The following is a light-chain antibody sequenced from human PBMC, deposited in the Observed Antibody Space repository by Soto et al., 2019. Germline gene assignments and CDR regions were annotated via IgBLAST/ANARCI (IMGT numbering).Light chain of an antibody. V-gene: IGKV3-15*01. J-gene: IGKJ2*01. CDR3: QQYGDWPPET. Sequence: EVVLTQSPATLSVSPGDRATLSCRASQSVSRNLAWYQQKPGQAPRLLIYGASTRATGVPARFSGSGSSPEFTLSISSLKSEDVAVYYCQQYGDWPPETFGQGTKLEI. CDR2: GAS. CDR1: QSVSRN.